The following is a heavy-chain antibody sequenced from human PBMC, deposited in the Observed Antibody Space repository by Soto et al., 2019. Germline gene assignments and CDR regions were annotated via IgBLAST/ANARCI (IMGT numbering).Heavy chain of an antibody. CDR1: GFTFSSYW. CDR2: IKQDGSEK. V-gene: IGHV3-7*03. CDR3: ARDPPTYYYDSSGYPPFDY. J-gene: IGHJ4*02. D-gene: IGHD3-22*01. Sequence: PGGSLRLSCAASGFTFSSYWMSWVRQAPGKGLEWVANIKQDGSEKYYVDSVKGRFTISRDNAKNSLYLQMNSLRAEDTAVYYCARDPPTYYYDSSGYPPFDYWGQGTLVTVS.